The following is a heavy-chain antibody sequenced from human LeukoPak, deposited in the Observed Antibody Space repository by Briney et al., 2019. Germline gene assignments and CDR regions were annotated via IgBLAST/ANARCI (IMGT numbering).Heavy chain of an antibody. D-gene: IGHD4-17*01. CDR1: GYTFTGYY. CDR2: LNPNSGGT. CDR3: APTDDYGDYALNY. J-gene: IGHJ4*02. Sequence: ASVKVSCKASGYTFTGYYMHWVRQAPGQGLEWMGWLNPNSGGTNYAQKFQGRVTMTRDTSISTAYMELSRLRSDDTAVYYCAPTDDYGDYALNYWGQGTLVTVSS. V-gene: IGHV1-2*02.